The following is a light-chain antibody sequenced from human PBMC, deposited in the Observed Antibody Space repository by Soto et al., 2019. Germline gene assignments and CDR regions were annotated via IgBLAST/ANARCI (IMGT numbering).Light chain of an antibody. Sequence: DIQMTQSPSSLSASVGDRVTINCRASQSISSYLNWYQQKPGQAPKLLIYAASTLPRVVPLRFRGRGAETSFTLTISSLQPEDFATYYCQQLRSYPITFGQGTRLEIK. CDR1: QSISSY. CDR3: QQLRSYPIT. CDR2: AAS. V-gene: IGKV1-9*01. J-gene: IGKJ5*01.